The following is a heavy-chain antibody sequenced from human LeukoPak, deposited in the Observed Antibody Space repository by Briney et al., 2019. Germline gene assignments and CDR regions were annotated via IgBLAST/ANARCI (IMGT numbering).Heavy chain of an antibody. CDR2: IYYSGST. J-gene: IGHJ3*02. Sequence: PSETLSLTCTVSGGSISSSSYYWGWIRQPPGNGLEWIGSIYYSGSTYYNPSLKSRVTISVDTSKNQFSLKLSSVTAADTAVYYCARGLAGLDAFDIWGQGTMVTVSS. CDR3: ARGLAGLDAFDI. D-gene: IGHD2-15*01. CDR1: GGSISSSSYY. V-gene: IGHV4-39*07.